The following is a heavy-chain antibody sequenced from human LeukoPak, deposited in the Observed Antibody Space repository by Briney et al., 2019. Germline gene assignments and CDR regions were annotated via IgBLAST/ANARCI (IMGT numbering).Heavy chain of an antibody. V-gene: IGHV4-38-2*02. Sequence: SETLSLTCAVSGYSISSGYYWGWIRQPPGKGVELIGSIYHSGSTYYNPSLKSRVTISVDTSKNQFSLKLSAVTAADTAVYYCTRDPTIFGVAQAVFDYWGQGTLVTVSS. CDR1: GYSISSGYY. D-gene: IGHD3-3*01. CDR2: IYHSGST. J-gene: IGHJ4*02. CDR3: TRDPTIFGVAQAVFDY.